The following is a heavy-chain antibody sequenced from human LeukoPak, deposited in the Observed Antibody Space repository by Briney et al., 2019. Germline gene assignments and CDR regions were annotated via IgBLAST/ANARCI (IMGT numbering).Heavy chain of an antibody. CDR3: ARLYSSSWVDY. CDR1: GGSISSYY. CDR2: IYYSGST. V-gene: IGHV4-59*01. D-gene: IGHD6-13*01. Sequence: SETLSLTCTVSGGSISSYYWSWIRQPPGKGLEWIGYIYYSGSTNYNPSLKSRVTISVDTSKYQFSLKLSSVTAADTAVYYCARLYSSSWVDYWGQGTLVTVSS. J-gene: IGHJ4*02.